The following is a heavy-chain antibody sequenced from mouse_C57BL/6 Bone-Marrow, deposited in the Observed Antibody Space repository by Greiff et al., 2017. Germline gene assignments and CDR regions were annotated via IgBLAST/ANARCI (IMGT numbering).Heavy chain of an antibody. Sequence: EVKVVESGGGLVKPGGSLKLSCAASGFTFSDYGMHWVRQAPEKGLEWVAYISSGSSTIYYADTVKGRFTISRDNAKNTLFLQMTGLRYEDTAMYYCARHYSNYWYFDVWGTGTTVTVSS. CDR2: ISSGSSTI. D-gene: IGHD2-5*01. V-gene: IGHV5-17*01. CDR3: ARHYSNYWYFDV. CDR1: GFTFSDYG. J-gene: IGHJ1*03.